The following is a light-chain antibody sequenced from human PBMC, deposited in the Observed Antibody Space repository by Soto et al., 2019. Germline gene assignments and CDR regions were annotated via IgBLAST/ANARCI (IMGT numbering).Light chain of an antibody. V-gene: IGLV2-8*01. CDR3: LSYADTAYV. CDR1: SSDVGGYNY. Sequence: QSALTLPPSASGSPGQSVTISCAGTSSDVGGYNYVSWYQQYPGKVPKLMIYEVSERPSGVPDRFSGSKSGNTAFLTVSGLQAEDEADYYCLSYADTAYVFGTGTKVTVL. CDR2: EVS. J-gene: IGLJ1*01.